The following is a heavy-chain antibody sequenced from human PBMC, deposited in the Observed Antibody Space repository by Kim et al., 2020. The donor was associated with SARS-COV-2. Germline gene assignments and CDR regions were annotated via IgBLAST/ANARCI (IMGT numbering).Heavy chain of an antibody. CDR2: IYYSGST. CDR3: ARQYYGMDV. J-gene: IGHJ6*02. V-gene: IGHV4-39*01. Sequence: SETLSLTCTVSHGSISSSSYYWGWIRQPPGKGLEWIGRIYYSGSTYHNPSLKSRVTISVDTSKNQFSLRLSSVTAADTAVYYCARQYYGMDVWGQGTTVTVSS. CDR1: HGSISSSSYY.